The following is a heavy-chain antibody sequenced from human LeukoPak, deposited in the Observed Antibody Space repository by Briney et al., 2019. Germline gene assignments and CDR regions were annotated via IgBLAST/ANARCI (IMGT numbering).Heavy chain of an antibody. Sequence: ASVKVSCKASGYTFTSYDINWVRQATGQGLEWMGWMNPNSGNTGYAQKFQGRVTMTRNTSISTAYMELSSLRSEDTAVYYCARNHLYDRVSDYWGQGTLVTVSS. CDR2: MNPNSGNT. V-gene: IGHV1-8*01. CDR3: ARNHLYDRVSDY. CDR1: GYTFTSYD. J-gene: IGHJ4*02. D-gene: IGHD2-8*01.